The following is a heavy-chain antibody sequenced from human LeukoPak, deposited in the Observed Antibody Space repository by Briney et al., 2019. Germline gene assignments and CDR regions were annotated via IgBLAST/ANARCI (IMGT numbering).Heavy chain of an antibody. J-gene: IGHJ3*01. CDR1: GGSISGYY. CDR3: ARYDYCRGGSCYRDGFDL. D-gene: IGHD2-15*01. V-gene: IGHV4-4*09. CDR2: IYTSGNA. Sequence: SETLSLTCTVSGGSISGYYWSWIRQPPGKGLEWIGYIYTSGNANYNPSPKGRVTISLDTSQNQFSLKLSSVTAADTAVYYCARYDYCRGGSCYRDGFDLWGQGTMVTVAS.